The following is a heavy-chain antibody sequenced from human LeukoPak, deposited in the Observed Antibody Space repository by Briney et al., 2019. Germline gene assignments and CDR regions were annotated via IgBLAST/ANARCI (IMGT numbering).Heavy chain of an antibody. J-gene: IGHJ4*02. Sequence: GGSLKLSCATSGFTFNGSALHWVRQASGQGLEWVGRIRSKAHRYATAYAASVRGRFTVSRDDSKNMAYLQMNSLKTEDTAIYYCTRRHYGDYVVDNRGQGTLVTVSS. V-gene: IGHV3-73*01. CDR1: GFTFNGSA. CDR3: TRRHYGDYVVDN. CDR2: IRSKAHRYAT. D-gene: IGHD4-17*01.